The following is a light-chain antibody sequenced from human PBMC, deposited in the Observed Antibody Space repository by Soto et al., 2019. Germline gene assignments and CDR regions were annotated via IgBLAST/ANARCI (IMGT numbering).Light chain of an antibody. CDR2: DVS. V-gene: IGLV2-14*01. CDR3: SSYTGSSTLV. CDR1: SSDVGGYKY. Sequence: QSALTQPASVSGSPGQSITISCTGTSSDVGGYKYVSWYQQHPGTAPKLMIYDVSNRPSGVSNRFSGSKSGNTASLTISGLQAEDEADYCCSSYTGSSTLVFGGGTKLTVL. J-gene: IGLJ2*01.